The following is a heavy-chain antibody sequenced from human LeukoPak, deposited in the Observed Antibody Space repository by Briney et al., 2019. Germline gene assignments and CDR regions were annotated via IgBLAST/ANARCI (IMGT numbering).Heavy chain of an antibody. J-gene: IGHJ2*01. CDR1: GGAISSSSHY. CDR3: ARNTTVTDLYFDL. V-gene: IGHV4-39*01. D-gene: IGHD4-17*01. Sequence: SEALSLTCIGSGGAISSSSHYWGWIRPPPGKGLEWIGSIYHSGSTVYNPSLKSRVAISVDTSRNQFSLNLISVPASDTAVYFCARNTTVTDLYFDLWGRGTVVTVSS. CDR2: IYHSGST.